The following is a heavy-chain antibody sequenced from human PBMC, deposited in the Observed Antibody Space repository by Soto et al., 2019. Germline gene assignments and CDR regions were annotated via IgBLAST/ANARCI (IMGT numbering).Heavy chain of an antibody. CDR3: ARRPHCSGGIWYYGLDN. V-gene: IGHV1-8*01. CDR2: MNPDSGHA. D-gene: IGHD6-13*01. J-gene: IGHJ4*02. CDR1: GYTFTNSD. Sequence: QVQLVQSGAEVKKPGASVKVSCKASGYTFTNSDINWVRQAPGQGLEWVGWMNPDSGHAAYAQKFQGRVTLTTSTSTSTVYMEMRSLGSEDTAVYYCARRPHCSGGIWYYGLDNWGQGTLVTVSS.